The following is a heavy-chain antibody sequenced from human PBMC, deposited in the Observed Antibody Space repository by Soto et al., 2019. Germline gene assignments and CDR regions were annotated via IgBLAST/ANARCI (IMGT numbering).Heavy chain of an antibody. J-gene: IGHJ6*02. CDR1: GYIFVNYG. D-gene: IGHD3-16*01. CDR2: ISPYTGNT. CDR3: VMVDNYVTPTPQDG. V-gene: IGHV1-18*01. Sequence: QVQLVQSGDEVKKPGASVKVSCKASGYIFVNYGIAWVRQAPGQGLEWMGWISPYTGNTHSATKVQGRLTMTTDTPTSTAYMDLGSLTSDDPAVYYCVMVDNYVTPTPQDGWGQGTTVTVSS.